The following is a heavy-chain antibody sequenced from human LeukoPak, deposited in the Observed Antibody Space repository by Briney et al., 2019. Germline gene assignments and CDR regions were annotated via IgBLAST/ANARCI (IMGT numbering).Heavy chain of an antibody. J-gene: IGHJ4*02. Sequence: SETLSLTCTVSGGSISSGGYYWSWIRQHPGEGLEWIGYIYYSGSTYYNPSLKSRVTISVDTSKNQFSLKLSSVTAADTAVYYCARGQNGYYYDSSGYYYFLDYWGQGTLVTVSS. D-gene: IGHD3-22*01. CDR1: GGSISSGGYY. CDR3: ARGQNGYYYDSSGYYYFLDY. CDR2: IYYSGST. V-gene: IGHV4-31*03.